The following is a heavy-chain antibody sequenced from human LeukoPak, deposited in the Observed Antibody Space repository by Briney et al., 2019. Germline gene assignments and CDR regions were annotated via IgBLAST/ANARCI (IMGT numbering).Heavy chain of an antibody. CDR2: INSDGSWT. Sequence: GGSLRLTCAASGNYWMHWVRQVPGKGLVWVSHINSDGSWTSYADSVKGRFTISKDNAKNTVYLQMNSLRAEDTAVYYCVSFYETYWGRGTLVTASS. CDR1: GNYW. J-gene: IGHJ4*02. D-gene: IGHD2/OR15-2a*01. V-gene: IGHV3-74*01. CDR3: VSFYETY.